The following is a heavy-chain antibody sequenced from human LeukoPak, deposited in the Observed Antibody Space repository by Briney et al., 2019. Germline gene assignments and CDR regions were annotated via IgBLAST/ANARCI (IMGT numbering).Heavy chain of an antibody. V-gene: IGHV3-20*04. CDR2: INWNGGST. CDR3: ARGGSTGWYSFDY. D-gene: IGHD6-19*01. CDR1: GFRFDDYG. J-gene: IGHJ4*02. Sequence: PGGSLRLSCVASGFRFDDYGMSWVRQAPGKGLEWVSGINWNGGSTGYADSVKGRFTISRDNAKNSLYLRVNSLRAEDTALYYCARGGSTGWYSFDYWGQGTLVTVSS.